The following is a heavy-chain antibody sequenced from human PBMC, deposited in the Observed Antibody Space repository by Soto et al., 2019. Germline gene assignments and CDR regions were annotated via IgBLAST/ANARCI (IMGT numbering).Heavy chain of an antibody. Sequence: EVQLLESGGGLVQPGGSLRLSCAASGFTFSSYAMSWVRQAPGKGLEWVSAISGSGGSTYYADSVKGRFTISRDNSKNTLYLQMNSLRAEDTAVYYCAKDARWAYGVPAASFDYWGQGTLVTVSS. CDR1: GFTFSSYA. CDR3: AKDARWAYGVPAASFDY. J-gene: IGHJ4*02. V-gene: IGHV3-23*01. CDR2: ISGSGGST. D-gene: IGHD2-2*01.